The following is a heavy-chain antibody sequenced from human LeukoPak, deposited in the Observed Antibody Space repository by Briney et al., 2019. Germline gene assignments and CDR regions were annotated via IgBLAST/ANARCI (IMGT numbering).Heavy chain of an antibody. CDR2: IRHDSSDI. Sequence: PGGSLRLSCAASGFTFSAYSMNWVRQAPGKGLEWISFIRHDSSDIYDADSVKGRFTISRDNSKNTLFLQMNSLRAEDTAVYYCAKNLYCGGGSCYPSALGMDVWGQGTTVTVSS. J-gene: IGHJ6*02. CDR1: GFTFSAYS. D-gene: IGHD2-15*01. CDR3: AKNLYCGGGSCYPSALGMDV. V-gene: IGHV3-48*01.